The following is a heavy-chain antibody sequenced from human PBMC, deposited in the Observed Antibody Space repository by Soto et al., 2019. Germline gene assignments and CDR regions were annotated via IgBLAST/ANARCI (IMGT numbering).Heavy chain of an antibody. CDR2: IYYSGST. J-gene: IGHJ4*02. V-gene: IGHV4-59*01. Sequence: SETLSLTCTVSGGSIRSYYWSWIRQPPGKGLEWIGYIYYSGSTDYNPSLKSRVTISVDTSKNQFSLKLRSVTAADTAVYYCARDSYNFDDWGQGTQVTVSS. CDR3: ARDSYNFDD. CDR1: GGSIRSYY. D-gene: IGHD5-18*01.